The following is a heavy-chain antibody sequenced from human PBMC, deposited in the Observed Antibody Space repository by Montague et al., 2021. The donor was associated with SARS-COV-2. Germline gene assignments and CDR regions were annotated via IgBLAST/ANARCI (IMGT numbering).Heavy chain of an antibody. D-gene: IGHD1-14*01. V-gene: IGHV2-70*11. CDR3: ARIGFIDHRNAFDI. CDR1: GFALSTSGMC. Sequence: PALVKPTQTLTLTCTFSGFALSTSGMCVSWIRQPPGKALEWLARIDWGDDKYFSTSLKTRLTISKDTSKNQVVLTMTNMDPVDTATYYCARIGFIDHRNAFDIWGQGTMVTVSS. CDR2: IDWGDDK. J-gene: IGHJ3*02.